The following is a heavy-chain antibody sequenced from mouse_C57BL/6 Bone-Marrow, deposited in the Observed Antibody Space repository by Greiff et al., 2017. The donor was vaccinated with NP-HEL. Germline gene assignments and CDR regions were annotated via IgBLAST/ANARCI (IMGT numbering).Heavy chain of an antibody. CDR3: ARGYYGFYAMDY. CDR1: GYTFTSYW. J-gene: IGHJ4*01. V-gene: IGHV1-55*01. CDR2: IYPGSGST. D-gene: IGHD1-2*01. Sequence: QVQLQQPGAELVKPGASVKMSCKASGYTFTSYWIIWVKQRPGQGLEWIGDIYPGSGSTNYNEKFKSKATLTVDTSSSTAYMQLSSLTSEDSAVYYCARGYYGFYAMDYWGQGTSVTVSS.